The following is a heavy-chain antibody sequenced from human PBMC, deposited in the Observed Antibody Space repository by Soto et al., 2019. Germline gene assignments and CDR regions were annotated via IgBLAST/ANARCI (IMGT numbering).Heavy chain of an antibody. D-gene: IGHD4-17*01. CDR2: IYYSGST. V-gene: IGHV4-59*08. CDR1: GGSISSYY. CDR3: ARGYGDYVLDY. Sequence: QVQLQESGPGLVKPSETLSLTCTVSGGSISSYYWSWIRQPPGKGLEWIGYIYYSGSTNYNPSLRGRVPISVDAAKNQFSLKLSSVTAADTAVYYCARGYGDYVLDYWGQGTLVTVSS. J-gene: IGHJ4*02.